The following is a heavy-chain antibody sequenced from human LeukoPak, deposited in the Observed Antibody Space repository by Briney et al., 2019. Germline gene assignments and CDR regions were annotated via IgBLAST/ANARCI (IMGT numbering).Heavy chain of an antibody. CDR2: MDPNSGNT. CDR1: GYTFTSYD. D-gene: IGHD3-3*01. V-gene: IGHV1-8*03. CDR3: ARDLGVVTPRFDP. Sequence: ASVKVSCRASGYTFTSYDINWVRQAPGQGLEWMGWMDPNSGNTGYAQKFQGRVTIGTNISRSTAYMELTSLRSEDTAVYYCARDLGVVTPRFDPWGQGTLVIVSS. J-gene: IGHJ5*02.